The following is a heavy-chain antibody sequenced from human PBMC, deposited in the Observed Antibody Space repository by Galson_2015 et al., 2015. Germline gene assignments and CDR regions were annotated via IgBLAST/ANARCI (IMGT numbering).Heavy chain of an antibody. V-gene: IGHV6-1*01. J-gene: IGHJ6*02. CDR3: AKEGVLGAADYYYYGMDV. CDR1: GDSVSSDSAA. CDR2: TYYRSKWYN. D-gene: IGHD6-13*01. Sequence: CAISGDSVSSDSAAWNWIRQSPSRGLEWLGRTYYRSKWYNDYAVSVKSRITINPDTSKNQFSLQLNSVTPEDTAVYYCAKEGVLGAADYYYYGMDVWGQGTTVTVSS.